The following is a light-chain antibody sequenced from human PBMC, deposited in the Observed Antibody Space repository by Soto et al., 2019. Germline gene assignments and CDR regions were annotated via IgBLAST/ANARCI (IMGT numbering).Light chain of an antibody. CDR2: WAS. V-gene: IGKV4-1*01. CDR3: QHYNTTFLT. J-gene: IGKJ4*01. Sequence: DIVMTQSPDSLAVSLGERATINCKSSQSVLYSSNNKDYLAWYQQKPGQPPKLLIYWASTRESGVPDRFSGSGSGTDFTLTISSLQAEDVAVYYCQHYNTTFLTFGGGTKVDIK. CDR1: QSVLYSSNNKDY.